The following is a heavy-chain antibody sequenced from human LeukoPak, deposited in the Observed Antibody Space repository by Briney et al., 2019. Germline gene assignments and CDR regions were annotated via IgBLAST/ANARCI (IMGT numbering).Heavy chain of an antibody. Sequence: GASVKVSCKASGYTFTSYGINWVRQATGQGLEWMGWMNPNSGNTGYAQKFQGRVTMTRNTSISTAYMELSSLRSEDTAVYYCARVPYDSSGYYLTQPDAFDIWGQGTMVTVSS. D-gene: IGHD3-22*01. CDR3: ARVPYDSSGYYLTQPDAFDI. CDR1: GYTFTSYG. CDR2: MNPNSGNT. V-gene: IGHV1-8*01. J-gene: IGHJ3*02.